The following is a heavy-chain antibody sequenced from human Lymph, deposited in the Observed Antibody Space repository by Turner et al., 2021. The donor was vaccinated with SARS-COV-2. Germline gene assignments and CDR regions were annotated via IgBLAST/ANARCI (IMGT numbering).Heavy chain of an antibody. CDR3: VRRRQWLVHWYFDL. V-gene: IGHV4-39*01. CDR2: MYYSGST. D-gene: IGHD6-19*01. J-gene: IGHJ2*01. Sequence: QLQLQESGPGPVKPSETLSLTCTVSGGSISSSRYYWGWIRQPPGKGLEWIGSMYYSGSTYYNPSLKSRVTISVDTSKNQFSLKLSSVTAADTAVYYCVRRRQWLVHWYFDLWGRGTLVTVSS. CDR1: GGSISSSRYY.